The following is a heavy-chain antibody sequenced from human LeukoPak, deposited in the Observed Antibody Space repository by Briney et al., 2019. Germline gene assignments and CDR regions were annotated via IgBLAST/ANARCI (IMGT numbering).Heavy chain of an antibody. D-gene: IGHD6-13*01. Sequence: GESLKISCKGSGFSFTGHWIGWVRQLPGKRLERMGIIYGGDSDTRYSPSFQGQVTISADKSITTAYLQWSSLKTSDTAMYYCARPPAAADTLSNWYFDLWGRGTLVTVSS. CDR2: IYGGDSDT. J-gene: IGHJ2*01. CDR3: ARPPAAADTLSNWYFDL. CDR1: GFSFTGHW. V-gene: IGHV5-51*01.